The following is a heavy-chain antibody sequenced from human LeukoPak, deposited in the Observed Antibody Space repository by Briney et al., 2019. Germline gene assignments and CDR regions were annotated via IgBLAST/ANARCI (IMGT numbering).Heavy chain of an antibody. CDR1: GYTFTGYY. V-gene: IGHV1-2*02. J-gene: IGHJ4*02. CDR2: INPHSGGT. Sequence: ASVKVSCKASGYTFTGYYIQWVRQAPGQGLEWMGWINPHSGGTNYAQEFQGRVTMTRDTSISTAYMELSSLRSEDTAVYYCARGVDTAMVGSRFDYWGQGTLVTVSS. D-gene: IGHD5-18*01. CDR3: ARGVDTAMVGSRFDY.